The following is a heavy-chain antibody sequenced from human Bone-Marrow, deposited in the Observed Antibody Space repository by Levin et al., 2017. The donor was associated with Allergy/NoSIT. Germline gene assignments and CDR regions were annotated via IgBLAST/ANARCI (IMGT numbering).Heavy chain of an antibody. CDR3: TTRLTKDIVVVPAARSPYYYYGMDG. V-gene: IGHV3-15*01. CDR1: GFTFSNAW. Sequence: GESLKISCAASGFTFSNAWMSWVRQAPGKGLEWVGRIKSKTDGGTTDYAAPVKGRFTISRDDSKNTLYLQMNSLKTEDTAVYYCTTRLTKDIVVVPAARSPYYYYGMDGWGQGTTVTVSS. J-gene: IGHJ6*02. D-gene: IGHD2-2*01. CDR2: IKSKTDGGTT.